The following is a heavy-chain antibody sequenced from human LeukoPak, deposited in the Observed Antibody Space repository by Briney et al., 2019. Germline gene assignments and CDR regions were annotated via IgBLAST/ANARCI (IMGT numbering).Heavy chain of an antibody. Sequence: PGGSLRLSCAASGFTFSSYSMNWVRQAPGKGLEWVSSISSSSSYIYYADSVKGRFTISRDNAKNSLYLQVNSLRAEDTAVYYCARGHIVVVIATDDAFDIWGQGTMVTVSS. J-gene: IGHJ3*02. CDR3: ARGHIVVVIATDDAFDI. D-gene: IGHD2-21*01. CDR1: GFTFSSYS. CDR2: ISSSSSYI. V-gene: IGHV3-21*01.